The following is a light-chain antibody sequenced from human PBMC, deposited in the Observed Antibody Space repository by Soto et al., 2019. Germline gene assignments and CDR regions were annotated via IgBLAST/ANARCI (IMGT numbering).Light chain of an antibody. CDR1: SSDVGGYDH. CDR2: DVT. J-gene: IGLJ3*02. V-gene: IGLV2-14*03. Sequence: QSALTQPASVSGSPGQSITISCTGTSSDVGGYDHVSWYQQHPGKAPKLIIYDVTVRPSGISHRFSGSKSGNTASLAVSGLQAEDEADYYCSSYTSKDTLLFGGGTKLTVL. CDR3: SSYTSKDTLL.